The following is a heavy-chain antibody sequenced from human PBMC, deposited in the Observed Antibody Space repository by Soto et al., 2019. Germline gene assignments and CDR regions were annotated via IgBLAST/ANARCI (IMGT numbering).Heavy chain of an antibody. CDR2: ISGSGGST. CDR3: AKRPNEDVWSGYYVHVDY. V-gene: IGHV3-23*01. Sequence: EVQLLESGGGLVQPGGSLRLSCAASGFTFSSYDMSWVRQAPGKGLECVSAISGSGGSTYYADSVKGRFTISRDNSKNTMNLQMNSLRAEDTDVYYCAKRPNEDVWSGYYVHVDYWGKGTLVTVSS. D-gene: IGHD3-3*01. CDR1: GFTFSSYD. J-gene: IGHJ4*02.